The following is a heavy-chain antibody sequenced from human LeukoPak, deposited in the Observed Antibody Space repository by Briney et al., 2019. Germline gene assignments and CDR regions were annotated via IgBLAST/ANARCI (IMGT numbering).Heavy chain of an antibody. V-gene: IGHV1-18*01. Sequence: ASVKVSCKASGGTFSSYAISWVRQAPGQGLEWMGWISAYNGNTNYAQKLQGRVTMTTDTSTSTAYMELRSLRSDDTAVYYCARGSELAAAGYFDYWGQGTLVTVSS. CDR2: ISAYNGNT. D-gene: IGHD2-15*01. CDR3: ARGSELAAAGYFDY. J-gene: IGHJ4*02. CDR1: GGTFSSYA.